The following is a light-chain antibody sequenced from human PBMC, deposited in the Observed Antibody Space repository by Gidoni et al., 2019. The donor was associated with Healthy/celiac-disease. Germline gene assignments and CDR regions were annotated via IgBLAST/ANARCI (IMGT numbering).Light chain of an antibody. CDR1: QSVSSN. CDR3: QQYNNWPPLFT. CDR2: GAS. V-gene: IGKV3-15*01. J-gene: IGKJ3*01. Sequence: EIVMTQSPATLSVSPGERATLPCRASQSVSSNLAWYQQKPGQAPRLLISGASTRPTGIPARFSGSGSGTEFTLTISSLQSEDDAVYYCQQYNNWPPLFTFGPGTKVDIK.